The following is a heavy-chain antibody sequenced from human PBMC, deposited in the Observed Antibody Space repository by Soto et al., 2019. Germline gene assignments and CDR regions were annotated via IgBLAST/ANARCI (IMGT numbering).Heavy chain of an antibody. CDR1: GGSISSGDYY. D-gene: IGHD2-2*01. J-gene: IGHJ3*02. CDR3: ARGYCSSTSCYEYFNAFDI. Sequence: QVQLQESGPGLVKPSQTLSLTCTVSGGSISSGDYYWSWIRQPPGKGLEWIGYIYYSGSTYYNPSLQSRVTISVDTSKNQFSLKLSSVTAADTAVYYCARGYCSSTSCYEYFNAFDIWGQGTMVTVSS. CDR2: IYYSGST. V-gene: IGHV4-30-4*01.